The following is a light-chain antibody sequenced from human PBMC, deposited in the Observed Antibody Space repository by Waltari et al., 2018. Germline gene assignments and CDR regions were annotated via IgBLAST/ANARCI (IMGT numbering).Light chain of an antibody. J-gene: IGLJ2*01. V-gene: IGLV2-23*02. CDR1: SSDVGSYNL. Sequence: QSALTPPASVSGSPEQSITISCPGTSSDVGSYNLVSWYQQHPGKAPKLMISEVNERPSGVSIRFSGSKSGNTASLTISGLQAEDEADYYCCSYAGSNTVLFGGGTKLTVL. CDR2: EVN. CDR3: CSYAGSNTVL.